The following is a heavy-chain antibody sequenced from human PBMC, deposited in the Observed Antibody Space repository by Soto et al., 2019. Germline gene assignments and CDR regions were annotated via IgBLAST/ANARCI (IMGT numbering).Heavy chain of an antibody. CDR2: VAYDGKYK. V-gene: IGHV3-30*18. CDR3: VKESGGSGREDAFDT. J-gene: IGHJ4*02. CDR1: GFTFHNYA. Sequence: QVHLVESGGGVAQPGMSLRLSCVASGFTFHNYAIDWVRQAPGKWLEWVAVVAYDGKYKDYAESVKGRFTISRDNSNNVVYLQMESLRPEDTAIYYCVKESGGSGREDAFDTWGQGTQVTVS. D-gene: IGHD2-15*01.